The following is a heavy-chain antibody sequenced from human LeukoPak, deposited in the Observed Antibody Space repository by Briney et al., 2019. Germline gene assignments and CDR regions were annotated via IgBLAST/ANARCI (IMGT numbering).Heavy chain of an antibody. CDR3: ARGPDAFDI. J-gene: IGHJ3*02. V-gene: IGHV3-23*01. CDR1: GFTFSSYA. Sequence: GGSLRLSCAASGFTFSSYAMSWVRQAPGKGLEWVSAISGSGGSTYYADSVKGRFTISRDNAKNSLYLQMNSLRAEDTAVYYCARGPDAFDIWGQGTMVTVSS. CDR2: ISGSGGST.